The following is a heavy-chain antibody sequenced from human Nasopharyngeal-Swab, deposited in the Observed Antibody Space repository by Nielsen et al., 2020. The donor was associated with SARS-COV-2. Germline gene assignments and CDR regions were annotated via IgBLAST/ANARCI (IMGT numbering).Heavy chain of an antibody. V-gene: IGHV1-3*01. Sequence: WGRHAPGQRLEWVGWFNAGNGNTKSSQKFQGRVSITRDTSASTAYMELSSLRSEDTAVYYCARGRGSDGSGGYYYYMDVWGKGTTVTVSS. CDR2: FNAGNGNT. CDR3: ARGRGSDGSGGYYYYMDV. J-gene: IGHJ6*03. D-gene: IGHD3-10*01.